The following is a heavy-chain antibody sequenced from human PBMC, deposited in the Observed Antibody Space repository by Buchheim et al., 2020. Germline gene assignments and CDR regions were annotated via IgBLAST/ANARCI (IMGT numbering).Heavy chain of an antibody. D-gene: IGHD6-13*01. J-gene: IGHJ4*02. CDR2: INHSGST. CDR1: GGPFSGYY. CDR3: ARGSAAAGIGADY. V-gene: IGHV4-34*01. Sequence: QVQLQQWGAGLLKPSETLSLTCAVYGGPFSGYYWSWIRQPPGKGLEWIGEINHSGSTNYNPSLKSRVTISVDTSKNQFSLKLSSVTAADTAVYYCARGSAAAGIGADYWGQGTL.